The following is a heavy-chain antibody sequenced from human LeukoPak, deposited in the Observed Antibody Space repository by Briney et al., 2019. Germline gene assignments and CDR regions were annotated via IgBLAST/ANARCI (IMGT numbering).Heavy chain of an antibody. V-gene: IGHV4-61*08. CDR3: ARARGSSSGWGHYYYSLDV. D-gene: IGHD6-19*01. CDR1: GASVGSDAYY. CDR2: INDRGNV. J-gene: IGHJ6*02. Sequence: PSETLSLTCTVSGASVGSDAYYWTWIRQPPGKGLEWIGEINDRGNVNYNPSLRSRVTMSVDTAKSQFSVKLTSVTAADTSVFYCARARGSSSGWGHYYYSLDVWGQGTTVTVSS.